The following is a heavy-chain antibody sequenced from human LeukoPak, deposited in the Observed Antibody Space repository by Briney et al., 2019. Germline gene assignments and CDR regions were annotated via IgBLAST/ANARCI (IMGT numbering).Heavy chain of an antibody. D-gene: IGHD3-10*01. Sequence: PGGSLTLSCAASGFTFSSYAMSWVRQAPGKGLEWVSYISSSSSTIYYPDSVKARFTIYRDNAKNSMYLQMNSLRDEDTAVYYCARDSSDVRDDYGDFWGQGTLVTVSS. CDR1: GFTFSSYA. V-gene: IGHV3-48*02. J-gene: IGHJ4*02. CDR3: ARDSSDVRDDYGDF. CDR2: ISSSSSTI.